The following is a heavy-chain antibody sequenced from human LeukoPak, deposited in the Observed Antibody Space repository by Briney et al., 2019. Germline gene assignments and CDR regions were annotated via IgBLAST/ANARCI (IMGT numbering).Heavy chain of an antibody. CDR1: GYTFTSYG. CDR3: ARDGSPYDSSGYYYPY. V-gene: IGHV1-18*01. CDR2: ISGYDANT. J-gene: IGHJ4*02. D-gene: IGHD3-22*01. Sequence: ASVKVSCKASGYTFTSYGIIWVRQAPGQGLEWMGWISGYDANTNYAQKLQGRVTMTTDTSTSTAYMELRSLRSDDTAVYYRARDGSPYDSSGYYYPYWGQGTLVTVSS.